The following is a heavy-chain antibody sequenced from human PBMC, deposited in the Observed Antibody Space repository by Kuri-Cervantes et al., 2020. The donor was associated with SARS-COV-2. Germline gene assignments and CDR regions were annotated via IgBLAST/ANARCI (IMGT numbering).Heavy chain of an antibody. D-gene: IGHD1-20*01. Sequence: GESLKISCAASGFTFSSYAMSWVRQAPGKGLEWVSSISSSSSYIYYADSVKGRFTISRDNAKNSLYLQMNSLRAEDTAVYYCARARITGTRVYAFDIWGQGTMVTVSS. V-gene: IGHV3-21*01. CDR2: ISSSSSYI. CDR3: ARARITGTRVYAFDI. J-gene: IGHJ3*02. CDR1: GFTFSSYA.